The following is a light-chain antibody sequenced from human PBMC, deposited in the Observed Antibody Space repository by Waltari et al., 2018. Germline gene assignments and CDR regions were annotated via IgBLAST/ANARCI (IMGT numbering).Light chain of an antibody. J-gene: IGKJ1*01. CDR2: DAS. CDR1: QSVGRA. Sequence: EIVLTQSPGTLALSPGERATLSGRASQSVGRALAWYQQKPGQAPRLLIYDASSRATGIPDRFSGSGSGTDFSLTISRVEPEDFAVYYCQMYVRLPVTFGQGTKVEVK. V-gene: IGKV3-20*01. CDR3: QMYVRLPVT.